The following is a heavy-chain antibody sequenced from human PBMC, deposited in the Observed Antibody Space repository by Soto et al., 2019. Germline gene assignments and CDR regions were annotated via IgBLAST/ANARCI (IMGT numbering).Heavy chain of an antibody. CDR1: GFSLSTSGVG. V-gene: IGHV2-5*02. Sequence: SGPTLVKPTQTLTLTCTFSGFSLSTSGVGVGWIRQPPGKALEWLALIYWDDDKRYSPSLKSRLTITKDTSKNQVVLTMTNMDPVDTATYYCAHPISGGLHLGEFGGFDYWGQGTLVTVSS. D-gene: IGHD3-16*01. J-gene: IGHJ4*02. CDR2: IYWDDDK. CDR3: AHPISGGLHLGEFGGFDY.